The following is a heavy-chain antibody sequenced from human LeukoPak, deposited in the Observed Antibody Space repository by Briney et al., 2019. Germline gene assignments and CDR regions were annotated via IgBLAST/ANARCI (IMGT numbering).Heavy chain of an antibody. J-gene: IGHJ6*02. D-gene: IGHD3-10*01. CDR3: AKDPDFSGYYGMDV. Sequence: SGVSLRLSCAASRFTFSSYAMSWVRQAPGKGLEWVSAISGSGGSTYYADSVKGRFTISRDNSKNTLYLQMNSLRAEDTAVYYCAKDPDFSGYYGMDVWGQGTTVTVSS. CDR2: ISGSGGST. V-gene: IGHV3-23*01. CDR1: RFTFSSYA.